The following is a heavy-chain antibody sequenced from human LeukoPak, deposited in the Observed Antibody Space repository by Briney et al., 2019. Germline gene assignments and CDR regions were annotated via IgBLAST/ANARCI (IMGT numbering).Heavy chain of an antibody. D-gene: IGHD4-17*01. CDR1: GFSLSTSGVG. Sequence: EPGPTLVKPTQTLTLTCTFSGFSLSTSGVGVGWIRQPPAKALEWLAPIYWDDDKRYSPSLKSRLTLTKDSSKNQVVLTMTNMDPVDTATYYCAHSGLITTVWLYMFDYWGQGTLVTVSS. V-gene: IGHV2-5*02. J-gene: IGHJ4*02. CDR2: IYWDDDK. CDR3: AHSGLITTVWLYMFDY.